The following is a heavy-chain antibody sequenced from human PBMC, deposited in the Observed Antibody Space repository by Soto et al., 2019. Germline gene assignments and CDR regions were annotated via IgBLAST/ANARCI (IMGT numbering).Heavy chain of an antibody. CDR2: IYYSGST. CDR3: ARSIAARAPNY. D-gene: IGHD6-6*01. V-gene: IGHV4-39*01. Sequence: PSETLSLTCTVSGDSISSSSYYWGWIRQPPGKGLEWIGSIYYSGSTYYNPSLKSRVTISVDTSKNQFSLKLSSVTAADTAVYYCARSIAARAPNYWGQGTLVTVSS. CDR1: GDSISSSSYY. J-gene: IGHJ4*02.